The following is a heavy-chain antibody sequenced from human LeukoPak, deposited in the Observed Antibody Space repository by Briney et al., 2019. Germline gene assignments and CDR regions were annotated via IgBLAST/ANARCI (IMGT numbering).Heavy chain of an antibody. D-gene: IGHD4-17*01. CDR3: ARDPNGDYIGAFDN. CDR1: GFIFREYA. J-gene: IGHJ3*02. V-gene: IGHV3-23*01. CDR2: ITASDYTT. Sequence: PGGSLRLSCAASGFIFREYAMTWVRQAPGKGLEWVSSITASDYTTYADSVKGRSTISRDNSKNTLYLHMDSLRGDDTALYHCARDPNGDYIGAFDNWGQGTMVTVSS.